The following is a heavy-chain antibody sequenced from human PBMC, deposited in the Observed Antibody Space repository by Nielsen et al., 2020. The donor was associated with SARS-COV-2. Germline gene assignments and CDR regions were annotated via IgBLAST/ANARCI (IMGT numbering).Heavy chain of an antibody. CDR3: SREGRGIALVRGVLWFDY. CDR2: IRSKPYDGTT. D-gene: IGHD3-10*01. Sequence: WLRHSAVQWLEWVAYIRSKPYDGTTEYAASVKGRFTISRDDSKSIAYLQMNSLKTEDTAVYYCSREGRGIALVRGVLWFDYWGQGTLVTVSS. J-gene: IGHJ4*02. V-gene: IGHV3-49*02.